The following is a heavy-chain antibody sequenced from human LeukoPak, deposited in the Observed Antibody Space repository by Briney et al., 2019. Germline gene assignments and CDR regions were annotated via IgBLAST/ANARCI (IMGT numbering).Heavy chain of an antibody. J-gene: IGHJ4*02. CDR2: ISVRSNYR. CDR1: GFTFNNFG. D-gene: IGHD3-22*01. CDR3: VRLRRNNDRSGYYYYYDY. V-gene: IGHV3-21*01. Sequence: GGSLRLSCAASGFTFNNFGMNWVRQAPGKGLEWVSSISVRSNYRYYADSVRGRFTISRDDARDSLFLQMNSLRAEDTAVYFCVRLRRNNDRSGYYYYYDYWGQGTLVTVSS.